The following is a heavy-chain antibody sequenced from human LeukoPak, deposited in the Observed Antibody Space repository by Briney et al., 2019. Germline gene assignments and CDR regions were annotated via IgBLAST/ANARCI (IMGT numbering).Heavy chain of an antibody. Sequence: ASVKVSCKVSGYTLTELSMHWVRQAPGKGLEWMGGFDPEDGETIYAQKFQGRVTTTEDTSTDTAYMELSSLRSEDTAVYYCATEIIVGASFDYWGQGTLVTVSS. V-gene: IGHV1-24*01. J-gene: IGHJ4*02. CDR1: GYTLTELS. D-gene: IGHD1-26*01. CDR2: FDPEDGET. CDR3: ATEIIVGASFDY.